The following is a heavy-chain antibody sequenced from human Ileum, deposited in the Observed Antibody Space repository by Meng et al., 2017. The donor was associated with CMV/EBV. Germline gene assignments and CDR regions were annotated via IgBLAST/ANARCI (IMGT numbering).Heavy chain of an antibody. CDR1: GDTFTDYY. CDR3: ARGRGAASFDF. J-gene: IGHJ4*02. CDR2: ISPNSGDT. Sequence: SCKASGDTFTDYYIHWVQQAPGQGLEWMVWISPNSGDTSSAQKFQGRVTMTRDTSISTAYMELSSLTSDDTAVYYCARGRGAASFDFWGQGTLVTVSS. D-gene: IGHD2-15*01. V-gene: IGHV1-2*02.